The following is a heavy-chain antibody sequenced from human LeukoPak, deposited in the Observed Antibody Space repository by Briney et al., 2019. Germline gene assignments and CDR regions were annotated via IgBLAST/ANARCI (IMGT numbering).Heavy chain of an antibody. V-gene: IGHV3-23*01. CDR3: ARDPRDGYKSVYLYFDL. CDR1: GFTFSSCA. CDR2: IIGDASRT. D-gene: IGHD5-24*01. J-gene: IGHJ2*01. Sequence: GGSLRLSCAASGFTFSSCAMSWVRQAPGRGLEWVSGIIGDASRTYYADSVKGRFTISRDNSKNTLYLQMNSLRADDTAVYYCARDPRDGYKSVYLYFDLWGRGTLVTVSS.